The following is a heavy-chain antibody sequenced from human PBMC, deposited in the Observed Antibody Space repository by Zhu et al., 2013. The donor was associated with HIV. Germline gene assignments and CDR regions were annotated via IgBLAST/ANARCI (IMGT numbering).Heavy chain of an antibody. J-gene: IGHJ4*02. CDR1: GFTFNTSP. CDR3: ARRGVGIALTY. Sequence: AASGFTFNTSPMCWVRQAPGKGLEWVSGISSSGASAHYTDSLKGRFTISRDNAKNTLFLQMNSLRVEDTAVYYCARRGVGIALTYWGQGTLVTVSS. CDR2: ISSSGASA. V-gene: IGHV3-23*01. D-gene: IGHD6-13*01.